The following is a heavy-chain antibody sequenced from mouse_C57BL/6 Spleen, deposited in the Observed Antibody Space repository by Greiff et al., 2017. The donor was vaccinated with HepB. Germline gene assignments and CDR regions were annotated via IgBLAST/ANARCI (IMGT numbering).Heavy chain of an antibody. CDR3: VSESRAYFDY. V-gene: IGHV10-1*01. CDR1: GFSFNTYA. CDR2: IRSKSNNYAT. J-gene: IGHJ2*01. D-gene: IGHD3-3*01. Sequence: VQLVESGGGLVQPKGSLKLSCAASGFSFNTYAMNWVRQAPGKGLEWVARIRSKSNNYATYYADSVKDRFTISRDDSESMLYLQMNNLKTEDTAMYYCVSESRAYFDYWGQGTTLTVSS.